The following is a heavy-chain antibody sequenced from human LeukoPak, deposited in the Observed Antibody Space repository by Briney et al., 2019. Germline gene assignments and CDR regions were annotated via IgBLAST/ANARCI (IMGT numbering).Heavy chain of an antibody. Sequence: SETLSLTCAVSGDSISSTNWWNWVRQPPGKGLEWIGEIDHRGNTNYNPSLKSRVTISVDRSKNQFSLQLTSVTAADMAVYYCARGYGPGYWGRGTLVTVSA. CDR3: ARGYGPGY. CDR2: IDHRGNT. V-gene: IGHV4-4*02. CDR1: GDSISSTNW. D-gene: IGHD4-17*01. J-gene: IGHJ4*02.